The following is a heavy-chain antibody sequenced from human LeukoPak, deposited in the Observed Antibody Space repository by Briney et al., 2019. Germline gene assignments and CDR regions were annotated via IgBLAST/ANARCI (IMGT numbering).Heavy chain of an antibody. D-gene: IGHD2-2*01. Sequence: PGGSLRLSCAASGFTFSSYSMNWVRQAPGKGLEWVSSISSSSSYIYYADSVKGRFTISRDNAKNSLYLQMNSLRAEDTAVYYCASRAGYCSSTICYSGYWGQGTLVTVSS. J-gene: IGHJ4*02. CDR1: GFTFSSYS. V-gene: IGHV3-21*01. CDR3: ASRAGYCSSTICYSGY. CDR2: ISSSSSYI.